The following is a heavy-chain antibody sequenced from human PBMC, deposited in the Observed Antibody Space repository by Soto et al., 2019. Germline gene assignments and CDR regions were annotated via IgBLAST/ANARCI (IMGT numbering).Heavy chain of an antibody. V-gene: IGHV1-69*01. Sequence: QVQLVQSGAEVKKPGSSVKVSCKASGGTFSSYAISWVRQAPGQGLEWMGGIIPIFGTANYAQKFQGRVTITADESTSTAYRELRSLRSEYTAVYYCARVYYEDGDGLMDVWGQGTTVTVSS. J-gene: IGHJ6*02. CDR3: ARVYYEDGDGLMDV. CDR1: GGTFSSYA. D-gene: IGHD3-3*01. CDR2: IIPIFGTA.